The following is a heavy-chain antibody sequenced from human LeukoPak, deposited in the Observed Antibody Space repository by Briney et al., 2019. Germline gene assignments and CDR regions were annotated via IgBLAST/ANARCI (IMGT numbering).Heavy chain of an antibody. V-gene: IGHV4-34*01. J-gene: IGHJ4*02. CDR3: ARSPTKRVPEDY. D-gene: IGHD2-2*01. Sequence: SETLSLTCAVYGGSFSGYYWSWIRQPPGKGLEWIGEINHSGSTDYNPSLKSRVTISVDKSKNQFSLRLTSVTAADTAVYYCARSPTKRVPEDYWGQGTLVTVSS. CDR1: GGSFSGYY. CDR2: INHSGST.